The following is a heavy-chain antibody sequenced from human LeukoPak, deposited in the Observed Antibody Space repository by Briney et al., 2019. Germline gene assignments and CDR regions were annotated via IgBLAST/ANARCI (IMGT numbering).Heavy chain of an antibody. CDR3: ARDLGGSYYFLDY. CDR2: INPNSGGT. D-gene: IGHD1-26*01. J-gene: IGHJ4*02. Sequence: ASVKVSCKASGYTFTGYYMHWVRQAPGQGLEWMGWINPNSGGTNYAQKFQGRVTMTRDTSISTAYMELSRLRSDDTAVYYCARDLGGSYYFLDYWGQGTLVTVSS. V-gene: IGHV1-2*02. CDR1: GYTFTGYY.